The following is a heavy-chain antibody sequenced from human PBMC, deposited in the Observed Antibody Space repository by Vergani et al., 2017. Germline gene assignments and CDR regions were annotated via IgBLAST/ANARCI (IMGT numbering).Heavy chain of an antibody. CDR3: ARDRAVPPEYFQH. D-gene: IGHD2-2*01. J-gene: IGHJ1*01. Sequence: EVQLVESGGGLVQPGGSLRLSCAASGFTFSSYEMNWVRQAPGKGLEWVSYISSSGSTIYYADSVKGRFTISRDNAKNSLYLQMNSLRAEDTAVYYCARDRAVPPEYFQHWGQGTLVTVSS. CDR1: GFTFSSYE. CDR2: ISSSGSTI. V-gene: IGHV3-48*03.